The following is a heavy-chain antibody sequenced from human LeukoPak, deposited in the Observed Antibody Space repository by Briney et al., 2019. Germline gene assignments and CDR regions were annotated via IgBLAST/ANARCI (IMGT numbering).Heavy chain of an antibody. Sequence: ASVKVSCKASGGTFSSYAISWVRQAPGQGLEWMGRIIPIFGTANYAQKFQGRVTITTDESTSTAYMELSSLRSEDTAVYYCARESQYSYGSDYWGQGTPVTVSS. CDR2: IIPIFGTA. D-gene: IGHD5-18*01. J-gene: IGHJ4*02. CDR1: GGTFSSYA. CDR3: ARESQYSYGSDY. V-gene: IGHV1-69*05.